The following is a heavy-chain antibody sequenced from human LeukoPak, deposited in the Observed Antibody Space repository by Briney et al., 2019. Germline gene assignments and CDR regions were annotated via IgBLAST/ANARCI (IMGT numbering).Heavy chain of an antibody. CDR2: ISSSSSTI. CDR1: GFTFSSYS. Sequence: SGGSLRLSCAASGFTFSSYSTNWVRQAPGKGLEWVSYISSSSSTIYYADSVKGRFTISRDNAKNSLYLQMNSLRAEDTAVYYCARDLVYFDYWGQGTLVTVSS. J-gene: IGHJ4*02. CDR3: ARDLVYFDY. V-gene: IGHV3-48*01.